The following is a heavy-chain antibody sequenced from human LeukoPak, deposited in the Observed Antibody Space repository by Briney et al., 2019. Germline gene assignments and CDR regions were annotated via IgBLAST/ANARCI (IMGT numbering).Heavy chain of an antibody. CDR3: ARYVRGVIVVVYNWFDP. D-gene: IGHD3-22*01. CDR1: GGTFSSYA. V-gene: IGHV1-8*02. J-gene: IGHJ5*02. Sequence: ASVKVSCKASGGTFSSYAINWVRQATGQGLEWMGWMNPNSGNTGYAQKFQGRVTMTRYTSISTAYMELSSLRSEDTAVYYCARYVRGVIVVVYNWFDPWGQGTLVTVSS. CDR2: MNPNSGNT.